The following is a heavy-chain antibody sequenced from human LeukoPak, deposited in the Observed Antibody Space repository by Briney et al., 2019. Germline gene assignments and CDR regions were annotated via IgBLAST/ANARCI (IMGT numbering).Heavy chain of an antibody. CDR1: GGTFSSYA. V-gene: IGHV1-69*06. CDR3: ARDASSSSWHNWFDP. Sequence: GSSVKVSCKASGGTFSSYAISWVRQAPGQGLEWMGGIIPIFGTANYAQKFQGRVTITADKSTSTAYMELSSLRSEDTAVYYCARDASSSSWHNWFDPWGQGTLVTVSS. J-gene: IGHJ5*02. D-gene: IGHD6-13*01. CDR2: IIPIFGTA.